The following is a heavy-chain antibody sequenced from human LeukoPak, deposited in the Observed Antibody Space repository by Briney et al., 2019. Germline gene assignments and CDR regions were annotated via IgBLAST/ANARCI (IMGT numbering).Heavy chain of an antibody. CDR1: GFTVSSNY. V-gene: IGHV3-7*01. D-gene: IGHD4-17*01. CDR3: GRDIVXGGDDY. Sequence: GGSLRLSCAASGFTVSSNYMSWVRQAPGKGLEWVANIKEDGSVKNYMDSVKGRFTISRDNAKNSVSLQMNSLRAEDTAVYYCGRDIVXGGDDYXXXGTLVTVSX. J-gene: IGHJ4*02. CDR2: IKEDGSVK.